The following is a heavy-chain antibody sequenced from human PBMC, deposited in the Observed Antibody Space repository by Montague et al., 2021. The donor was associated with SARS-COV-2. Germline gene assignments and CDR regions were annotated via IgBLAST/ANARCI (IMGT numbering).Heavy chain of an antibody. V-gene: IGHV3-21*01. D-gene: IGHD3-10*01. J-gene: IGHJ4*02. CDR2: ISNSSSYI. CDR3: ARDVGGGYYGSGHFDY. Sequence: SLRLSCAASGFTFSSYCMSWVRQAPGKGLEWASSISNSSSYIYYADSVKGRFTISRDNTKNSLYLQINSLRAEDTAVYYCARDVGGGYYGSGHFDYWGQGTLVTVSS. CDR1: GFTFSSYC.